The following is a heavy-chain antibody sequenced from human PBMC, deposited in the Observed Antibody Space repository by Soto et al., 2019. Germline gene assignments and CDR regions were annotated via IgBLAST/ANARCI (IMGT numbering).Heavy chain of an antibody. Sequence: QVQLVQSGAEVKKPGASVKVSCKASGYTFSSYGISWVRQAPGQGLECMGWISAYNGNTNYAQKLQGRVTMTTGTSTSTAYMDLRSLRSDDTAVYYCARDQSGYVGHGYWGQGTLVTVSS. D-gene: IGHD5-12*01. CDR3: ARDQSGYVGHGY. CDR1: GYTFSSYG. CDR2: ISAYNGNT. J-gene: IGHJ4*02. V-gene: IGHV1-18*01.